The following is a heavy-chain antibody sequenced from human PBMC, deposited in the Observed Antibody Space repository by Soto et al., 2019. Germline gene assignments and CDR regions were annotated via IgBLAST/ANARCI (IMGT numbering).Heavy chain of an antibody. CDR1: GFTFSSYG. D-gene: IGHD2-21*01. J-gene: IGHJ6*02. Sequence: QVQMVESGGGVVQPGRSLRLSCAASGFTFSSYGMHWVRQAPGKGLEWVAVISYDGSNKYYADSVEGRFTISRDNSKKTLYLQMNSLRAEDTAVYYCEKDSMWMEVWGQGNTVPVSS. CDR3: EKDSMWMEV. V-gene: IGHV3-30*18. CDR2: ISYDGSNK.